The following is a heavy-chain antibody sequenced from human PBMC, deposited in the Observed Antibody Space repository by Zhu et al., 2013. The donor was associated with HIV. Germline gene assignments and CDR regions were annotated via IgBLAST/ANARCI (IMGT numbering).Heavy chain of an antibody. D-gene: IGHD4-17*01. CDR2: ISGSGGST. CDR3: VKDSRRISVTTFDY. Sequence: VQLLESGGGLVQPGGSLRLSCAASGFTFSSYAMSWVRQAPGKGLEWVSAISGSGGSTYYADSVKGRFTISRDNSENTVYLQANRLSAQDTAIYYCVKDSRRISVTTFDYWGQGTQVTVSS. J-gene: IGHJ4*02. CDR1: GFTFSSYA. V-gene: IGHV3-23*01.